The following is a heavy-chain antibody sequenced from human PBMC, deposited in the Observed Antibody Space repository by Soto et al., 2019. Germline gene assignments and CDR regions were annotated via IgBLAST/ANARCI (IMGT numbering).Heavy chain of an antibody. CDR3: AKDDGDYYDSSGYYYYSYYGMDV. V-gene: IGHV3-23*01. Sequence: GGSLRLSCAASGFTFSSYAMSWVRQAPGKGLEWVSAISGSGGSTYYADSVKGRFTISRDNSKNTLYLQMNSLRAEDTAVYCCAKDDGDYYDSSGYYYYSYYGMDVWGQGTTVTVSS. CDR1: GFTFSSYA. J-gene: IGHJ6*02. D-gene: IGHD3-22*01. CDR2: ISGSGGST.